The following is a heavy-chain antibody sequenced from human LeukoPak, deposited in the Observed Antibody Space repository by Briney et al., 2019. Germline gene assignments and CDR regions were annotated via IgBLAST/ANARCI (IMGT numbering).Heavy chain of an antibody. Sequence: SETLSLTCAVYGGSFSGYYWSWIRQSPGKGLEWIGEINHSGSTNYNPSLKSRVTISVDTSKNQFSLKLSSVTAADTAVYYCARGGYCSGGSCYSHWFDPWGQGTLVTVSS. J-gene: IGHJ5*02. CDR1: GGSFSGYY. CDR3: ARGGYCSGGSCYSHWFDP. CDR2: INHSGST. V-gene: IGHV4-34*01. D-gene: IGHD2-15*01.